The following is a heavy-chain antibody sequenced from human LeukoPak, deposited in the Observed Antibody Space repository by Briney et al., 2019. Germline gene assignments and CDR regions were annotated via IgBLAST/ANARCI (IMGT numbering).Heavy chain of an antibody. V-gene: IGHV4-61*01. Sequence: SETLSLTCTVSGYSIRSGYYWGWIRQPPGKGLEWIGYIYYSGSTNYNPSLKSRVTISVDTSKNQFSLKLSSVTAADTAVYYCARGTMMEGAFDIWGQGTMVTVSS. D-gene: IGHD3-22*01. CDR3: ARGTMMEGAFDI. J-gene: IGHJ3*02. CDR2: IYYSGST. CDR1: GYSIRSGYY.